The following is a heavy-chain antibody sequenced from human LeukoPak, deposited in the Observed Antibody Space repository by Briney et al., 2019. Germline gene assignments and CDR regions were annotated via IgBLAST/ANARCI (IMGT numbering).Heavy chain of an antibody. CDR2: IRAYNGNT. J-gene: IGHJ5*02. V-gene: IGHV1-18*01. Sequence: ASVKVSCKASGYTFTSYGISWVRQAPEQGLKWMGGIRAYNGNTNYAQKLQGRVTMTTDTSTSTAYMELRSLRSDDTAVYYCARAPPFIAVAGSGNWFDPWGQGTLVTVSS. CDR3: ARAPPFIAVAGSGNWFDP. CDR1: GYTFTSYG. D-gene: IGHD6-19*01.